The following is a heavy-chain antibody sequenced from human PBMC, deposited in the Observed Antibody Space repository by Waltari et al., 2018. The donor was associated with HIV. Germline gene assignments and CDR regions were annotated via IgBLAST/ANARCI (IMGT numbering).Heavy chain of an antibody. CDR2: IYSGGSR. V-gene: IGHV3-53*01. J-gene: IGHJ6*02. Sequence: EVQLVESGGGLIETGGSLRLSCAASGFTVSSNYRSWVRQAPGKGLEWVSVIYSGGSRYYADSVKGRFTISRDNSKNTVSLHMNSLRAEDTAVYYCARDPRSSGYYGVDVWGQGTAVTVSS. CDR1: GFTVSSNY. D-gene: IGHD1-26*01. CDR3: ARDPRSSGYYGVDV.